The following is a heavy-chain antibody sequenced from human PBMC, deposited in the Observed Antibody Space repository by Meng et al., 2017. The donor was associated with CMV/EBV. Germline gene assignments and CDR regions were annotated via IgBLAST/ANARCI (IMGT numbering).Heavy chain of an antibody. CDR1: GFTFDDYG. J-gene: IGHJ5*02. CDR3: ARGSSGSYVRGWFDP. D-gene: IGHD1-26*01. Sequence: SGFTFDDYGMSWVRQPPGKGLEWVSGINWNGGSTGYADSVKGRFTISRDNAKNSLYLQMNSLRAEDTALYHCARGSSGSYVRGWFDPWGQGTLVTVSS. CDR2: INWNGGST. V-gene: IGHV3-20*01.